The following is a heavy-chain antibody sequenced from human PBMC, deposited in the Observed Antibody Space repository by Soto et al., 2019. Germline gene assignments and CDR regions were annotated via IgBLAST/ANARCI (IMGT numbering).Heavy chain of an antibody. CDR2: IKEDGSEK. V-gene: IGHV3-7*03. J-gene: IGHJ4*02. D-gene: IGHD3-10*01. Sequence: LRLSCAASGFTFSTFWMDWVRQAPGKGLEWVAKIKEDGSEKYYADSVKGRFIISRDNARNSVYLQMNSLRAEDTAVYYCARVRPGNYRDYWGQATLVTVSS. CDR3: ARVRPGNYRDY. CDR1: GFTFSTFW.